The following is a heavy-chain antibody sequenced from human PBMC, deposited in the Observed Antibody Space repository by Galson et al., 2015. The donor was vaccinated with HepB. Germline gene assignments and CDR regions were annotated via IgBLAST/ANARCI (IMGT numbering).Heavy chain of an antibody. CDR3: TRLDYGASS. CDR1: GFTFSSSA. CDR2: IRSKANSYAT. Sequence: SLRLSCAASGFTFSSSAMHWVRQASGKGLEWVGRIRSKANSYATAYAASVKGRFTISRDDSKNTAYLQMNSLKTEDTAVYYCTRLDYGASSWGQGTLVTVSS. J-gene: IGHJ4*02. V-gene: IGHV3-73*01. D-gene: IGHD4-17*01.